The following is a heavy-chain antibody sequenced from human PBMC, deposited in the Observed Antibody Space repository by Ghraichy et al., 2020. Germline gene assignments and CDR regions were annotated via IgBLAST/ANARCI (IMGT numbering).Heavy chain of an antibody. Sequence: GGSLRLSCAASGFTFSDYYMSWIRQAPGKGLEWVSYISSSGSTIYYADSVKGRFTISRDNAKNSLYLQMNSLRAEDTAVYYCARDLSPVSSSWPLNYYYYYGMDVWGQGTTVTVSS. CDR2: ISSSGSTI. J-gene: IGHJ6*02. D-gene: IGHD6-13*01. CDR1: GFTFSDYY. V-gene: IGHV3-11*01. CDR3: ARDLSPVSSSWPLNYYYYYGMDV.